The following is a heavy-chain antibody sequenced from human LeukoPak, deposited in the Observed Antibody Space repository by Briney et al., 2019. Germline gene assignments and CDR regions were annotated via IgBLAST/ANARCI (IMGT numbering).Heavy chain of an antibody. CDR2: IYYSGIT. D-gene: IGHD2-2*02. CDR1: GASISGYY. V-gene: IGHV4-59*12. CDR3: ARVMVVPAAISHFDY. Sequence: SETLSLTCTVSGASISGYYWSWIRQTPGKGLEWIGYIYYSGITNYNPSVKSRVTMSVDTSKNQFSLILNSVTAADTAVYYCARVMVVPAAISHFDYWGQGTLVTVSS. J-gene: IGHJ4*02.